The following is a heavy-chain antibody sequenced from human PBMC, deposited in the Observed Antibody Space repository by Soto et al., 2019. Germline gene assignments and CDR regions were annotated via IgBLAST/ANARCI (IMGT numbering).Heavy chain of an antibody. CDR1: GFSLSSYW. J-gene: IGHJ4*02. Sequence: EVQLVESGGGLVQPGGSLRLSCAASGFSLSSYWMSWVRQAPGKGLEWVANMNQDGSESDYVGSVKGRFTFTRDNAKNSVYLQMNSLRAEDTAVYYCARLSTSAGRRDLACWGQGTLVTVSS. V-gene: IGHV3-7*01. CDR2: MNQDGSES. CDR3: ARLSTSAGRRDLAC.